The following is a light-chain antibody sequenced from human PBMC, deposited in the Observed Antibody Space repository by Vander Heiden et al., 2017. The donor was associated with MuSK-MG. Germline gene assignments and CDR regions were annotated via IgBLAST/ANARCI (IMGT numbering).Light chain of an antibody. CDR2: GAS. V-gene: IGKV1-39*01. CDR1: QNVDNH. Sequence: DIQMTQSPSPLSASVGDRVTITCRASQNVDNHLSWFQQKPGRAPKLLIYGASTLESGVPSRFSGSASGTDFTLTINRLQPDDFATYYCQQCVSMPFTFGHGT. CDR3: QQCVSMPFT. J-gene: IGKJ3*01.